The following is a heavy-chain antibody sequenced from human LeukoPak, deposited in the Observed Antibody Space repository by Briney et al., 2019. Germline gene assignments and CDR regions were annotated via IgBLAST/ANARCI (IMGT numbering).Heavy chain of an antibody. V-gene: IGHV4-30-2*01. D-gene: IGHD5-18*01. CDR1: GGSISSGGYS. J-gene: IGHJ5*02. Sequence: SQTLSLTCAVSGGSISSGGYSWSWIRQPPGKGLEWIGYIYHSGSTYYNPSLKSRVTISVDRSKNQFSLKLSSVTAADTAVYYCARGGYSYGFNCFAPWGQETLVTVPS. CDR2: IYHSGST. CDR3: ARGGYSYGFNCFAP.